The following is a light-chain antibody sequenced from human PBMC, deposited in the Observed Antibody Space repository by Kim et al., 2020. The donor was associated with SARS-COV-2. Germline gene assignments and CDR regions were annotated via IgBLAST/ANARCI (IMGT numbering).Light chain of an antibody. CDR1: QSIDNW. J-gene: IGKJ1*01. Sequence: DIQMTQSPSTLSACVGNRVTITCRASQSIDNWLAWYQQTPGKAPKLLIYQASKLASGVPSRFSGSGSGTDFTLTISNLQPDDSAIYYCKQYETLWRFGPGTKVDIK. V-gene: IGKV1-5*03. CDR3: KQYETLWR. CDR2: QAS.